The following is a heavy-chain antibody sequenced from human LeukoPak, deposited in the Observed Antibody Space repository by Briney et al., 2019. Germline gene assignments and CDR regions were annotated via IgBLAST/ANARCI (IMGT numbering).Heavy chain of an antibody. CDR1: GGTFSSYA. CDR3: ARGRQAAAGTGGYFES. V-gene: IGHV1-69*06. J-gene: IGHJ4*03. D-gene: IGHD6-13*01. Sequence: GSAVKVSCMASGGTFSSYAISGLRQAPGQGLEGMGGSIPIFGTANYAQKLQGRVTINADKSTSTAYMQLSSLRSEDTAVYYCARGRQAAAGTGGYFESSGEGTLLTVSS. CDR2: SIPIFGTA.